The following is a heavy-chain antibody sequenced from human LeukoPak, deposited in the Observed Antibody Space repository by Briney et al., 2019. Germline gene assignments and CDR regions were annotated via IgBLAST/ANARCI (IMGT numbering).Heavy chain of an antibody. J-gene: IGHJ6*02. CDR2: INPNSGGT. CDR1: GYTFIGYY. D-gene: IGHD2-15*01. V-gene: IGHV1-2*04. Sequence: GASVKVSCKASGYTFIGYYMHWVRQAPGQGLEWMGWINPNSGGTNYAQKFQGWVTMTRDTSISTAYMELSRLRSDDTAVYYCARGAQYCSGGSCYWTVSGMDVWGQGTTVTVSS. CDR3: ARGAQYCSGGSCYWTVSGMDV.